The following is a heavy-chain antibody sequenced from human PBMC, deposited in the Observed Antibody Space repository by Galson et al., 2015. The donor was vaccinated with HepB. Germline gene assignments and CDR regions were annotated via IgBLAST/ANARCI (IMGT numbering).Heavy chain of an antibody. D-gene: IGHD3-10*01. CDR1: GYTFTGYY. V-gene: IGHV1-3*01. CDR2: INAGNGNT. CDR3: ARGGVWFGGVLYPFDY. J-gene: IGHJ4*02. Sequence: QSGAEVKKPGASVKVSCKASGYTFTGYYMHWVRQAPGQGLEWMGWINAGNGNTKYSQKFQGRVTITRDTSASTAYMELSSLRSEDTAVYYCARGGVWFGGVLYPFDYWGQGTLVTVSS.